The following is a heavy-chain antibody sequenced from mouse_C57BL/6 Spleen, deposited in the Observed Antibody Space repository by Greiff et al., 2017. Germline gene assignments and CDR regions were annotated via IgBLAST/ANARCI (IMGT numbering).Heavy chain of an antibody. Sequence: VQLQQSGAELVRPGASVTLSCKASGYTFTDYEMHWVKQTPVHGLEWIGAIDPETGGTAYNQKFKGKAILTADKSSSTAYLEHRSLTSEDSAVYYCTGSDDGHASGFGYWGQGTLVTVSA. J-gene: IGHJ3*01. CDR3: TGSDDGHASGFGY. CDR1: GYTFTDYE. CDR2: IDPETGGT. V-gene: IGHV1-15*01. D-gene: IGHD2-2*01.